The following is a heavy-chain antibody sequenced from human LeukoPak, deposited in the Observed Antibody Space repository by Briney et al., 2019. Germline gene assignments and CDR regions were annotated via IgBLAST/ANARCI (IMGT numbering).Heavy chain of an antibody. Sequence: ASVRVSCRASGYTFSSYDISWVRQAIGQGVEWMGWMNPNSGQTGFAQKFQGRVTITRENSISTAYMEVRSLTPDDTAFYYCARANDDGYYFDYWGQGTLVSVSS. V-gene: IGHV1-8*01. D-gene: IGHD1-1*01. CDR1: GYTFSSYD. CDR3: ARANDDGYYFDY. CDR2: MNPNSGQT. J-gene: IGHJ4*02.